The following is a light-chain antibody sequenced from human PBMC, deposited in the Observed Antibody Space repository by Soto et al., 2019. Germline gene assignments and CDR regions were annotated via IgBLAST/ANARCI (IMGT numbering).Light chain of an antibody. CDR3: QQYSSSPPIT. J-gene: IGKJ5*01. CDR2: GAS. V-gene: IGKV3-20*01. CDR1: QSVSSSY. Sequence: IVLTQSPATLSLSPGKRATLSCRASQSVSSSYLAWYQQKSGQAPRLLIYGASSRATGIPDRFSGSGSETDFTLTISRLEPEDFAVYYCQQYSSSPPITFGQGTRLEIK.